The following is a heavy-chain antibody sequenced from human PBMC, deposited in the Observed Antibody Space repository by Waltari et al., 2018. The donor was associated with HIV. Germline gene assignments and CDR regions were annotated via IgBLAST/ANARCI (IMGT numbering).Heavy chain of an antibody. CDR1: GFTGRNYG. CDR3: ARDVQGYCAGERCFYGMDV. D-gene: IGHD2-8*02. J-gene: IGHJ6*02. Sequence: QVQLVASGGGVVQPGRSLRLPCEASGFTGRNYGMHGVRRAPGKGLEWVAVVWQDGSNKYDGDSVKGRFTISRDNSKNTLELQMNSLRAEDTAVYYCARDVQGYCAGERCFYGMDVWGQGTTVTVSS. V-gene: IGHV3-33*01. CDR2: VWQDGSNK.